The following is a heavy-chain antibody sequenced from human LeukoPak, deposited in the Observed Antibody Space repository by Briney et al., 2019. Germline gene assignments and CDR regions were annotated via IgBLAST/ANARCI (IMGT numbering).Heavy chain of an antibody. CDR2: ISSSSSTI. V-gene: IGHV3-48*04. CDR3: TAPYYGSGSYRRPTY. Sequence: PGGSLRLSCAASGFTFSSYSMNWVRQAPGKGLEWVSYISSSSSTIYYADSVKGRFTISRDNAKNSLYLQMNSLRAEDTAVYYCTAPYYGSGSYRRPTYWGQGTLVIVSS. J-gene: IGHJ4*02. D-gene: IGHD3-10*01. CDR1: GFTFSSYS.